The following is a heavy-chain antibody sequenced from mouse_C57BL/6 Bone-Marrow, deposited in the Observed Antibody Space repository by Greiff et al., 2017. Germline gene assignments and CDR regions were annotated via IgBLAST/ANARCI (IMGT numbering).Heavy chain of an antibody. CDR3: ARGGNYPLAY. J-gene: IGHJ3*01. D-gene: IGHD2-1*01. V-gene: IGHV1-82*01. CDR1: GYAFSSSW. Sequence: QVQLQQSGPELVKPGASVKISCKASGYAFSSSWMNWVKQRPGKGLEGIGRIYPGDGDTNYNGKFKGKATLTADKSSSTAYMQLSSLTSEDSAVYFCARGGNYPLAYWGQGTLVTVSA. CDR2: IYPGDGDT.